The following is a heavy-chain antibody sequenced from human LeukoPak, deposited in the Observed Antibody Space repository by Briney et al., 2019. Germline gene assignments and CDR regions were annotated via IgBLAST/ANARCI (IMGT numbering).Heavy chain of an antibody. CDR3: ASGRSFSPDY. CDR2: IKGSGDYT. J-gene: IGHJ4*02. Sequence: GGSLRLSCAASGFIFNSYWMSWVRQAPGKGLEWVSSIKGSGDYTYYADSVKGRFTISRDNSKNTLYLQMNSLRAEDTALYYCASGRSFSPDYWGQGTLVTVSS. CDR1: GFIFNSYW. D-gene: IGHD3-10*01. V-gene: IGHV3-23*01.